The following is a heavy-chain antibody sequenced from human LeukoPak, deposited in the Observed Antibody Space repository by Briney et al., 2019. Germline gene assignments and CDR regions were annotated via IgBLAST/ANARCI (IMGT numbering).Heavy chain of an antibody. CDR3: ARGPDGYIMYYFDY. CDR2: IYYSGST. Sequence: PSETLSLTCTVSGGSISSGGYYWSWIRQHPGKGLEWIGYIYYSGSTYYNPSLKSRVTISVDTSKNQFSLKLSSVTAADTAVYYCARGPDGYIMYYFDYWGQGTLVTVSS. CDR1: GGSISSGGYY. D-gene: IGHD5-24*01. J-gene: IGHJ4*02. V-gene: IGHV4-31*03.